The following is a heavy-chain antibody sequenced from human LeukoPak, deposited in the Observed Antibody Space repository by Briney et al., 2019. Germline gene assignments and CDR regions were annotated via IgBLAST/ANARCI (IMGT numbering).Heavy chain of an antibody. CDR1: GDSISDNY. V-gene: IGHV4-59*01. D-gene: IGHD4/OR15-4a*01. J-gene: IGHJ5*02. CDR2: IDNSGTT. Sequence: PSETLSLTCTVSGDSISDNYWNWVRQPPGKGLEWVGYIDNSGTTNYNPSLRSRVTISLDPSKNQFSLTLTFMTAADPAVYYCARRIAMTMWGRENWLAPWGQGTLVTVSS. CDR3: ARRIAMTMWGRENWLAP.